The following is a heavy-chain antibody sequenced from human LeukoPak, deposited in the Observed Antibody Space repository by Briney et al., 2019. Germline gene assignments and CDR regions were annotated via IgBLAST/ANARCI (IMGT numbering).Heavy chain of an antibody. CDR2: IYSGGST. D-gene: IGHD1-7*01. CDR1: GFTFSSYS. CDR3: ARDRQYNWNYGSY. J-gene: IGHJ4*02. V-gene: IGHV3-66*02. Sequence: GGSLRLSCAASGFTFSSYSMNWVRQAPGKGLEWVSVIYSGGSTYYADSLKGRFTISRENSKNTMYLQMNRLRAEDTAVYYCARDRQYNWNYGSYWGQGTLVTVSS.